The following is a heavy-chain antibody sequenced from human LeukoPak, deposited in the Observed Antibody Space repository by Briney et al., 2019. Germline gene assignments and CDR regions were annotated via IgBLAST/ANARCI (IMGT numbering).Heavy chain of an antibody. CDR1: GGSFSGYY. D-gene: IGHD3-3*01. V-gene: IGHV4-34*01. Sequence: SETLSLTCAVYGGSFSGYYWSWIRQPPGKGLEWMGEINHSGSTNCNPSLKSRVTISVETSKNQFSLKLSSVTAADTAVYYCARGRSGYDFWSGYYNWFDPWGQGTLVTVSS. CDR3: ARGRSGYDFWSGYYNWFDP. J-gene: IGHJ5*02. CDR2: INHSGST.